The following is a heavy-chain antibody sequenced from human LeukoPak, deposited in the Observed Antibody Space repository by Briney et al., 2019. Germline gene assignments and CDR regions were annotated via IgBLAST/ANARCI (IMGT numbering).Heavy chain of an antibody. Sequence: PGRSLRLSCAASGFTFSSYGMHWVRQAPGKGLEWVAVIPYDGSNKYYADSVKGRFTISRDNSKNTLYLQMNSLRAEDTAVYYCAKDGDYYDSSGVLDYWGQGTLVTVSS. V-gene: IGHV3-30*18. CDR2: IPYDGSNK. CDR3: AKDGDYYDSSGVLDY. CDR1: GFTFSSYG. J-gene: IGHJ4*02. D-gene: IGHD3-22*01.